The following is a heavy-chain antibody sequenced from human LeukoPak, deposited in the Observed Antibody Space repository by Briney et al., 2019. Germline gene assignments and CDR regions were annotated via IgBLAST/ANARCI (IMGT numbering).Heavy chain of an antibody. CDR1: GGTFSSYA. Sequence: EASVKVSCKASGGTFSSYAISWVRQAPGQGLEWMGRIIPIFGTANYAQKFHGSVTITTDESTSTAYMELSSLRSEDTAVYYCARDTPNYYYYMDVWGKGTTVTVSS. V-gene: IGHV1-69*05. J-gene: IGHJ6*03. CDR2: IIPIFGTA. CDR3: ARDTPNYYYYMDV.